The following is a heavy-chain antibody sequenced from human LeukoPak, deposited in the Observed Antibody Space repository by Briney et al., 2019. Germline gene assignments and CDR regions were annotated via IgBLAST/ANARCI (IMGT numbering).Heavy chain of an antibody. J-gene: IGHJ4*02. V-gene: IGHV3-30*02. Sequence: GGSLRLSCAASGFTFSTYAMYWVRQAPGKGVEGGAFIRYDGSNKYYADSVKGRFTISREKSKKRLYMQINSLRAEDTAVYYCAKRGATYCSSTSCYAHTDYWGQGTLVTVSS. CDR2: IRYDGSNK. CDR1: GFTFSTYA. D-gene: IGHD2-2*01. CDR3: AKRGATYCSSTSCYAHTDY.